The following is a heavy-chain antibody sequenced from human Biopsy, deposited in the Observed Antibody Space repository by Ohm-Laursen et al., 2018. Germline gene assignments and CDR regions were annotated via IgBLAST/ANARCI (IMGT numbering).Heavy chain of an antibody. V-gene: IGHV4-59*07. J-gene: IGHJ5*02. CDR3: ARTPRDSFWSGSYKRGLWFDP. CDR2: VYNGGIT. D-gene: IGHD3-3*01. CDR1: GGSIISYY. Sequence: SDTLSLTCGVSGGSIISYYWTWIRQPPGKGLEWIGHVYNGGITNYNPSLKSRVTISKDMSKNQFSLQVNSVTAADTAVYYCARTPRDSFWSGSYKRGLWFDPWGQGTLVIVSS.